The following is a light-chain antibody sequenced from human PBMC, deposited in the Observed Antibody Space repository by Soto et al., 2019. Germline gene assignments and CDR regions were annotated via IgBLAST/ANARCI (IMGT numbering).Light chain of an antibody. CDR2: QDS. J-gene: IGLJ2*01. CDR1: KLGDKY. Sequence: SYELTQPPSVSVSPGQTASITCSGDKLGDKYACWYQQKPGQSPVLVIYQDSKRLSGIPERFSGSNSGNTATLTISGTQAMDEADYYCQAWDSSTGEVFGGGTKLTVL. CDR3: QAWDSSTGEV. V-gene: IGLV3-1*01.